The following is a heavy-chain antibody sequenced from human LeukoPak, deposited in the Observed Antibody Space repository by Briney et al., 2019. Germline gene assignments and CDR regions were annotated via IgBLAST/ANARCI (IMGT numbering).Heavy chain of an antibody. CDR1: GFTFSSYG. CDR3: AKAAVAVDMDV. D-gene: IGHD6-19*01. J-gene: IGHJ6*02. Sequence: GALRLSCAASGFTFSSYGMHWVRQAPGKGLEWVAVISYDGSNKYYADSVKGRFTISRDNSKNTLYLQMNSLRAEDTAVYYCAKAAVAVDMDVWGQGTTVTVSS. V-gene: IGHV3-30*18. CDR2: ISYDGSNK.